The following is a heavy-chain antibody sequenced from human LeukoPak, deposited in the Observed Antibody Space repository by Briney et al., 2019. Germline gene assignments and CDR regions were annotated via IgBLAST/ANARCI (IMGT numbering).Heavy chain of an antibody. J-gene: IGHJ6*04. D-gene: IGHD6-13*01. CDR2: ISGRGCST. CDR3: AKDSKYSSSWAYDYYGMDF. Sequence: GGSLRLSCAACGFTFSCYAMSWVRQARGKGLEWVSAISGRGCSTYYADAVKGRFTISRDNPKNTLYLQMNSLRVEDMAVYYCAKDSKYSSSWAYDYYGMDFWGKGTTVTVSS. CDR1: GFTFSCYA. V-gene: IGHV3-23*01.